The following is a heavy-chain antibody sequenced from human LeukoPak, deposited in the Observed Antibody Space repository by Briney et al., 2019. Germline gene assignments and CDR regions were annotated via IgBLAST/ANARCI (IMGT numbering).Heavy chain of an antibody. CDR3: ARGTNDILNGYYY. D-gene: IGHD3-9*01. CDR2: IYGGGST. Sequence: GGSLRLSCAASGFAVRSNYMTWVRQSPGKGLEWVSIIYGGGSTYYADSVQGRFNISRDNSKNTLYLQMNSLRVEDTAVYYCARGTNDILNGYYYWGQGTLVTVSS. CDR1: GFAVRSNY. V-gene: IGHV3-66*01. J-gene: IGHJ4*02.